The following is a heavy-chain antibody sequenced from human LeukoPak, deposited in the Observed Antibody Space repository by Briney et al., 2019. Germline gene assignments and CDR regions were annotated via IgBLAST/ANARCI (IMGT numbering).Heavy chain of an antibody. CDR2: IKQDGSQK. Sequence: GGSLRLSCVASGFTFSNYAMRWVRQAPGKGLEWVANIKQDGSQKYYVDSVKGRFTISRDNAKNSLYLQMNSLRAEDTAVYYCARDPDYGDYGWFDPWGQGTLVTVSS. V-gene: IGHV3-7*01. CDR1: GFTFSNYA. CDR3: ARDPDYGDYGWFDP. D-gene: IGHD4-17*01. J-gene: IGHJ5*02.